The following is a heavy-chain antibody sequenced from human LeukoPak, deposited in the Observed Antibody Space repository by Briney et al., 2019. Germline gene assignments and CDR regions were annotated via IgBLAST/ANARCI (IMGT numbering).Heavy chain of an antibody. J-gene: IGHJ4*02. CDR1: GGSISSSNW. CDR2: IYHSGST. CDR3: ARAFTIFGVVIRYYFDY. D-gene: IGHD3-3*01. Sequence: SGTLSLTCAVSGGSISSSNWWSWVRQPPGKGLEWIGEIYHSGSTNYNPSLKSRVTISVDTSKNQFSLKLSSVTAADTAVYYCARAFTIFGVVIRYYFDYWGQGTLVTVSS. V-gene: IGHV4-4*02.